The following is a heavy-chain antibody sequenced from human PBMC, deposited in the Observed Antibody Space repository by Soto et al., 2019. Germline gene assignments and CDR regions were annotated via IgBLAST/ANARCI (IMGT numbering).Heavy chain of an antibody. CDR2: ITGIDGRT. Sequence: VGSLRLSCVGSGFTFGNYAMSWVRQAPGKGLEWVSSITGIDGRTYYADSVKGRLTISRGNPKNTLYLQMNNLRAEDTAMFYCAKDRGPYCSGGICYPPSWFDPWGQGTQVTVSS. V-gene: IGHV3-23*01. J-gene: IGHJ5*02. CDR1: GFTFGNYA. D-gene: IGHD2-15*01. CDR3: AKDRGPYCSGGICYPPSWFDP.